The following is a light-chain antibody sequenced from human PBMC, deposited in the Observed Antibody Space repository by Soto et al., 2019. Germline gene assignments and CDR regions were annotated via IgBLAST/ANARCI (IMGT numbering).Light chain of an antibody. V-gene: IGLV2-14*03. CDR2: DVN. J-gene: IGLJ2*01. CDR3: TSWTTSTTMI. CDR1: SSDIGAYNY. Sequence: LTQPASVSGSPGQSITISCTGTSSDIGAYNYVSWYQQHPGKAPKLMIYDVNIRPSGVSNRFSGSKSGNTASLTISGLQAEDEADYYCTSWTTSTTMIFGGGTKLTVL.